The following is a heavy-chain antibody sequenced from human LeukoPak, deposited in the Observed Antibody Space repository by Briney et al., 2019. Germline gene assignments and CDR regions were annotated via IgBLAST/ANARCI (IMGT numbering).Heavy chain of an antibody. CDR1: GFTSGSYE. V-gene: IGHV3-48*03. J-gene: IGHJ4*02. CDR2: ISSSGSTI. CDR3: ARSSFLVVVPAAIDY. Sequence: GGSLRLSCAAPGFTSGSYEMNWVRQAPGKGLEWVSYISSSGSTIYYADSVKGRFTISRDNAKNSLYLQMNSLRAEDTAVYYCARSSFLVVVPAAIDYWGQGTLVTVSS. D-gene: IGHD2-2*01.